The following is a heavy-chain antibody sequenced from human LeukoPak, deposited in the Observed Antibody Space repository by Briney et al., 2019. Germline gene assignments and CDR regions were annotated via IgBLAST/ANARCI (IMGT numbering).Heavy chain of an antibody. Sequence: SETLSLTCTVSGGSISSYYRSWIRQPPGKGLKWIGSIYYSGSTNYNPSPKSRVIISVYTSKNQFCLKLSSMTSADTAVYYYARGSGGTDWFDPWGQGTLVTVSS. CDR3: ARGSGGTDWFDP. CDR2: IYYSGST. D-gene: IGHD3-10*01. J-gene: IGHJ5*02. CDR1: GGSISSYY. V-gene: IGHV4-59*01.